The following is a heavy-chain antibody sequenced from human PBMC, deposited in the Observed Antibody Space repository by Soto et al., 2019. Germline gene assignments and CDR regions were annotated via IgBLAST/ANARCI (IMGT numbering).Heavy chain of an antibody. J-gene: IGHJ4*02. Sequence: GGSLRLSCAASGFTFSSYEMNWVRQAPGKGLEWVSYISSSGSTICYADSVKGRFTISRDNAKNSLYLQMNSLRAEDTAVYYCVAESAVEGSEQQLVDYWGQGTLVTVSS. CDR3: VAESAVEGSEQQLVDY. CDR2: ISSSGSTI. D-gene: IGHD6-13*01. CDR1: GFTFSSYE. V-gene: IGHV3-48*03.